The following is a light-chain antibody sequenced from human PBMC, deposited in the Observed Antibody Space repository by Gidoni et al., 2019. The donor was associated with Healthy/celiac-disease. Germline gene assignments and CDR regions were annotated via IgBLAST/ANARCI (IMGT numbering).Light chain of an antibody. Sequence: DIQMTQSPSSLSASVGDRVTLTCRASQGISNYLAWYQQKPGKVPKLLIYAASTLQSGVPSRFSGSGSGTDFTLTISSLQPEDVATYYCQKYNSALGTCGLGTTVEIK. V-gene: IGKV1-27*01. CDR1: QGISNY. J-gene: IGKJ1*01. CDR3: QKYNSALGT. CDR2: AAS.